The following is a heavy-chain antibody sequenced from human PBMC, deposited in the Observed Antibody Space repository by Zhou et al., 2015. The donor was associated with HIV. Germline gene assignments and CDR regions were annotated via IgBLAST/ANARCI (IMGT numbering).Heavy chain of an antibody. CDR3: ARGQLWFVATPEDYYYYGMDV. CDR1: GGTFSSYA. CDR2: IIPIFGTA. Sequence: QVQLVQSGAEVKKPGSSVKVSCKASGGTFSSYAISWVRQAPGQGLEWMGGIIPIFGTANYAQKFQGRVTITADESTSTAYMELSSLRSEDTAVYYCARGQLWFVATPEDYYYYGMDVWGQGTTVTVSS. D-gene: IGHD5-18*01. V-gene: IGHV1-69*12. J-gene: IGHJ6*02.